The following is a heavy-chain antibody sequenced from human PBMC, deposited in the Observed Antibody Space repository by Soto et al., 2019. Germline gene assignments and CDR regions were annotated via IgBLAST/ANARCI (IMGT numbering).Heavy chain of an antibody. CDR1: GFTFSDYG. Sequence: ASVKVSCKASGFTFSDYGLSWVRQAPGQPLEWMGWISGDNINSKYSQKFQGRLTMTTDTSTATASMELRSLTSDDTAVYYCGRAGQQLAQEKYYQFNGMDVWGQGTTVTVSS. V-gene: IGHV1-18*01. J-gene: IGHJ6*02. D-gene: IGHD6-13*01. CDR3: GRAGQQLAQEKYYQFNGMDV. CDR2: ISGDNINS.